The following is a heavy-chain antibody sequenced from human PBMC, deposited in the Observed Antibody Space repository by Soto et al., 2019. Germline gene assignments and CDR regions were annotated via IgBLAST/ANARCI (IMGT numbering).Heavy chain of an antibody. J-gene: IGHJ6*02. D-gene: IGHD2-2*01. V-gene: IGHV5-51*01. CDR2: IYPSDSDI. Sequence: GESLKISCKTSGYSFTSHWIAWVRQMPGKGLEWMGIIYPSDSDIRYRPSFQGQVTISVDKSISTAYLQWSSLKASDTATYYCARQDYSNYHGGMDVWGQGTTVTVSS. CDR3: ARQDYSNYHGGMDV. CDR1: GYSFTSHW.